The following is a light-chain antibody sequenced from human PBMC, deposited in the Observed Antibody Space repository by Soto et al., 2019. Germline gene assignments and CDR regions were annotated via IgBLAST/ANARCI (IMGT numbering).Light chain of an antibody. CDR3: QQYGTSPRT. J-gene: IGKJ1*01. Sequence: ELVLTQSPGTLSLSPGERATLSCRASQSVRSSYLAWYQQKLGQAPRLLIYGVSNRATGIPDRFSGSGSGTDITLTISRLESEDFAVYYCQQYGTSPRTFGQGTKVEIK. CDR1: QSVRSSY. V-gene: IGKV3-20*01. CDR2: GVS.